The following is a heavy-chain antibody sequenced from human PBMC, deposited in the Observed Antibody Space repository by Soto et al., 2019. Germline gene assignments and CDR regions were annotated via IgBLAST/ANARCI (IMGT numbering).Heavy chain of an antibody. J-gene: IGHJ4*02. Sequence: GGSLRLSCAASGFSISAFGMHWVRQAPGKGLEWVAVIWFDGSNKYYVKSVEGRFTISRDNSKNMVFLQMNSLRAEDTALYYCVRDFCNDGSCYYFDSWGQGTLVTVSS. D-gene: IGHD2-15*01. CDR3: VRDFCNDGSCYYFDS. CDR1: GFSISAFG. CDR2: IWFDGSNK. V-gene: IGHV3-33*01.